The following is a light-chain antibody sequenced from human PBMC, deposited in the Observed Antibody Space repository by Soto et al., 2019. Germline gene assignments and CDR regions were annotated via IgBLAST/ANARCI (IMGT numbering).Light chain of an antibody. CDR2: DVS. CDR1: SSDVGGYND. V-gene: IGLV2-14*03. Sequence: QSVLTQPASVSGSPGQWITISCTGTSSDVGGYNDVSWYQQHAAKAHKLLINDVSQPPSGISDRFSGSKSGNTASLTIAGLQAEDEADYYCTSYTSSTTNVFGTGTKLTVL. CDR3: TSYTSSTTNV. J-gene: IGLJ1*01.